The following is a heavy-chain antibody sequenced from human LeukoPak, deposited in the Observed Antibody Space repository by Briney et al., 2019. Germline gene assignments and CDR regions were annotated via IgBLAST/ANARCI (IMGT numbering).Heavy chain of an antibody. J-gene: IGHJ4*02. CDR2: ISSDGVKK. Sequence: GGSLRLSCAASGFTFSTYAMHWVRQAPGKGLEWVAVISSDGVKKYYADSEKGRFAVSRDNSKNTLYLQMNSLRAEDTAVYYCATSTVTTPFDYWGQGTLVTVSS. D-gene: IGHD4-11*01. CDR3: ATSTVTTPFDY. V-gene: IGHV3-30*09. CDR1: GFTFSTYA.